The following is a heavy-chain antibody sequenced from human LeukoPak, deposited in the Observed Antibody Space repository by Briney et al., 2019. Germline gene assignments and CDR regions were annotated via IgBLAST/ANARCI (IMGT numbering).Heavy chain of an antibody. Sequence: PSETLSLTCTVSGGSISSSSYYWGWIRQPPGKGLEWIGSIYYSESTYYNPSLKSRVTISVDTSKNQFSLKLSSVTAADTAVYYCARHLFCTNGVCYGHYYYGMDVWGQGTTVTVSS. J-gene: IGHJ6*02. CDR3: ARHLFCTNGVCYGHYYYGMDV. CDR2: IYYSEST. CDR1: GGSISSSSYY. D-gene: IGHD2-8*01. V-gene: IGHV4-39*01.